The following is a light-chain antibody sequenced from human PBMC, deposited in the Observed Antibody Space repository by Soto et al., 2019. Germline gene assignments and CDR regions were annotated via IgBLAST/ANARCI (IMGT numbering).Light chain of an antibody. J-gene: IGKJ4*01. V-gene: IGKV3-20*01. Sequence: ENVLTPFPGTLSLSPGDRATLSCRASQSLSSDSLAWYQQKPGQAPRLLIYGASSRANGIPDRFSGSGSGTDFTLTISRLEPEDFAVYYCHQYGSSPLTFGGGTKVDIK. CDR3: HQYGSSPLT. CDR2: GAS. CDR1: QSLSSDS.